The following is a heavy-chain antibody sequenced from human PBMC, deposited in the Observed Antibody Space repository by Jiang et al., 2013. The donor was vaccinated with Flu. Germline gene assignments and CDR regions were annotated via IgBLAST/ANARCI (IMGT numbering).Heavy chain of an antibody. CDR3: ARTLDSDPGAFDI. D-gene: IGHD3-10*01. CDR2: IYYSGST. Sequence: GSGLVKPSETLSLTCTVSGGSISSSSYYWGWIRQPPGKGLEWIGSIYYSGSTYYNPSLKSRVTISVDTSKNQFSLKLSSVTAADTAVYYCARTLDSDPGAFDIWGQGTMVTVSS. J-gene: IGHJ3*02. CDR1: GGSISSSSYY. V-gene: IGHV4-39*01.